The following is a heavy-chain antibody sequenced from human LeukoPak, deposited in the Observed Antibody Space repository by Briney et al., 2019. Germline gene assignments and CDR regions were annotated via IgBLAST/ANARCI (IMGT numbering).Heavy chain of an antibody. CDR2: IRPDGSEQ. CDR1: GFPFSSFW. V-gene: IGHV3-7*01. D-gene: IGHD2-2*01. CDR3: SGRDSSRSPWAY. Sequence: GGSLRLSCAASGFPFSSFWMNWVRQTPGSGLESLANIRPDGSEQYYVDSVGGRFTISRDNAKNSVYLDMNNLRVDDTGVYYCSGRDSSRSPWAYWGQGTLVSVSS. J-gene: IGHJ4*02.